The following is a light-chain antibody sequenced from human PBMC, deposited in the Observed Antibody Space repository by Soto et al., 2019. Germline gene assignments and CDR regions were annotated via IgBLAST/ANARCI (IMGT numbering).Light chain of an antibody. V-gene: IGKV3-20*01. CDR3: QQYGSSPGFT. CDR2: GTS. J-gene: IGKJ3*01. Sequence: VLTQSPGTLSLSPGERATLSCRASQSVSSTYLAWYQQKPGQAPRLLIYGTSSRATGIPDRFSGSGSGTDFALTISRLEPEDFAVYYCQQYGSSPGFTFGPGTKVDIK. CDR1: QSVSSTY.